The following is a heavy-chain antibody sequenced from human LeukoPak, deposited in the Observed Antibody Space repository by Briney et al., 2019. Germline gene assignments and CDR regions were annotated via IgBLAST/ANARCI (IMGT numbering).Heavy chain of an antibody. Sequence: GGSLRLSCAAPGFTFSSYGMHWVRQAPGKGLEWVAFIRYDGSNKYYADSVKGRFTISRDNSKNTLYLQMNSLRAEDTPVYYCAKDAARYSSGGGAYFDYWGQGTLVTVSS. CDR2: IRYDGSNK. CDR1: GFTFSSYG. J-gene: IGHJ4*02. V-gene: IGHV3-30*02. CDR3: AKDAARYSSGGGAYFDY. D-gene: IGHD6-19*01.